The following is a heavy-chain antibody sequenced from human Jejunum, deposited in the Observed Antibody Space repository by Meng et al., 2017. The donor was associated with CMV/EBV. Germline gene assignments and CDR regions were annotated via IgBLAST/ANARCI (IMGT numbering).Heavy chain of an antibody. Sequence: IYGDSVSSNSAAWNWLRQSPLRGPEWLGRTYYRSKWYNDYAVSVKSRITINPDTSKNQFSLQLNSVTPEDTAVYYCAGTGREGFDYWGQGTLVTVSS. CDR1: GDSVSSNSAA. V-gene: IGHV6-1*01. CDR2: TYYRSKWYN. D-gene: IGHD6-13*01. J-gene: IGHJ4*02. CDR3: AGTGREGFDY.